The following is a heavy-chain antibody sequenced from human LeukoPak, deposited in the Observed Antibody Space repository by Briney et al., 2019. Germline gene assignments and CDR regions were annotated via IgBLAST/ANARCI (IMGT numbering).Heavy chain of an antibody. Sequence: SETLSLTCTVSGSSISSSSSYYWGWIRQPPGKDLGWIGNIYYAGSTYQNPSLKSRVTISVDTSKNQFSLKLSSVTAADAAVYYCARLRSIASRRGVFEIWGQGTMVTVSS. CDR1: GSSISSSSSYY. J-gene: IGHJ3*02. CDR2: IYYAGST. D-gene: IGHD6-6*01. V-gene: IGHV4-39*01. CDR3: ARLRSIASRRGVFEI.